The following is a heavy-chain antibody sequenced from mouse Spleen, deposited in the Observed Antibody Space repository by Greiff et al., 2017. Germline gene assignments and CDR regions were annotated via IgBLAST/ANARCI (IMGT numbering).Heavy chain of an antibody. CDR2: IWRGGST. J-gene: IGHJ3*01. D-gene: IGHD2-4*01. CDR1: GFSLTSYG. V-gene: IGHV2-5*01. CDR3: AKKGGDYDEGFAY. Sequence: QVQLQQSGPGLVQPSQSLSITCTVSGFSLTSYGVHWVRQSPGKGLEWLGVIWRGGSTDYNAAFMSRLSITKDNSKSQVFFKMNSLQADDTAIYYCAKKGGDYDEGFAYWGQGTLVTVSA.